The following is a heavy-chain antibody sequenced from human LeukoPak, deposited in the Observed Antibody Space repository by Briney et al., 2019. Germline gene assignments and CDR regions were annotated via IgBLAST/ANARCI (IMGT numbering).Heavy chain of an antibody. CDR1: GFTFSSYG. J-gene: IGHJ3*02. Sequence: GGSLRLSCAASGFTFSSYGMHWVRQAPGKGLEWVAVISYDGSNKYYADSVKGRFTISRDNSKNTLYLQMNSLRAEDTAVYYRASLHGVHDAFDIWGQGTMVTVSS. V-gene: IGHV3-30*03. D-gene: IGHD1-1*01. CDR3: ASLHGVHDAFDI. CDR2: ISYDGSNK.